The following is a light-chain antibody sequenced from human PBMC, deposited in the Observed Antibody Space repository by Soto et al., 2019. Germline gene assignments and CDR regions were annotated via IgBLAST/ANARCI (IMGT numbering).Light chain of an antibody. CDR3: QYYYTYPYT. J-gene: IGKJ2*01. Sequence: DIQMTQSPSTLSASVGDTVTISCRASQNINNLLAWYQQNPGIAPKLLIYKASTLESGVPSRFSGSGSGTDFTLTMSNLQPYDFETYFCQYYYTYPYTFGQKAKLEIK. CDR1: QNINNL. V-gene: IGKV1-5*03. CDR2: KAS.